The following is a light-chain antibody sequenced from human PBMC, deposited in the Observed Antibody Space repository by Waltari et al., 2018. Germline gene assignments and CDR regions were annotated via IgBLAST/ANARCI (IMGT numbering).Light chain of an antibody. J-gene: IGKJ4*01. CDR2: DTS. CDR3: QQRKNWPLT. V-gene: IGKV3-11*01. CDR1: QNVSSF. Sequence: EIALILSLVTLLLSLGDGATLSFRASQNVSSFLAWYQQRPGQAPRLLIYDTSNRATSIPVRFSGSGSGTDFTLTISSLEPEDFAVYYCQQRKNWPLTFGGGTKVEIK.